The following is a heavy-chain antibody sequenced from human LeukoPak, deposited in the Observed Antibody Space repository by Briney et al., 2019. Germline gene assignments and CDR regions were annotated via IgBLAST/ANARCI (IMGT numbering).Heavy chain of an antibody. CDR3: ARDRVTMVRGVIRERDAFDI. CDR2: IYSGGST. J-gene: IGHJ3*02. V-gene: IGHV3-66*01. CDR1: GFTVSSNY. Sequence: PGGSLRLSCAASGFTVSSNYMSWVRQAPGKGLEWVSVIYSGGSTYYADSVKGRFTISRDNSKNTLYLQMNSLRAEDTAVYYCARDRVTMVRGVIRERDAFDIWGQGTMVTVSS. D-gene: IGHD3-10*01.